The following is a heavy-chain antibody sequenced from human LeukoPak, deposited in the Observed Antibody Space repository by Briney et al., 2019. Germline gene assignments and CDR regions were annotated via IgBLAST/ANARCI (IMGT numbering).Heavy chain of an antibody. CDR2: INHSGST. D-gene: IGHD2-2*01. CDR1: GVSFSGYY. J-gene: IGHJ5*02. V-gene: IGHV4-34*01. Sequence: MTSETLSLTCAVYGVSFSGYYWSWIRQPPGKGLEWIGEINHSGSTNYNPSLKSRVTISVDTSKNQFSLKLSSVTAADTAVYYCARGRPYCSSTSCPNWFDPWGQGTLVTVSS. CDR3: ARGRPYCSSTSCPNWFDP.